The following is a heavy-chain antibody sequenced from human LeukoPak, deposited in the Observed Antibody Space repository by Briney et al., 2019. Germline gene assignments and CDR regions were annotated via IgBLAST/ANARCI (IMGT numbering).Heavy chain of an antibody. CDR1: GGSIGSGGYY. CDR2: IYYSGTT. Sequence: SETLSLTCTVPGGSIGSGGYYWSWIRQHPGKGLEWIGYIYYSGTTYYNPSLKSRVTISVDTSKNQFSLKLRSVTAADTAVYYCARDYSSDYYGWFDPWGQGTLVTVSS. J-gene: IGHJ5*02. D-gene: IGHD3-22*01. CDR3: ARDYSSDYYGWFDP. V-gene: IGHV4-31*03.